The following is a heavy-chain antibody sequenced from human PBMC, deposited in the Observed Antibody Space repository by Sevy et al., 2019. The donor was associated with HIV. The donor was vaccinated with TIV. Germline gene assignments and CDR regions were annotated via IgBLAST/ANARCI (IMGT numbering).Heavy chain of an antibody. CDR1: GFTFSSYS. J-gene: IGHJ6*02. CDR3: ARDYTYSSGWYSGGMDV. V-gene: IGHV3-21*01. D-gene: IGHD6-19*01. Sequence: GGSLRLSCAASGFTFSSYSMNWVRQAPGKGLEWVSSISSSSSYIYYADSVKGRFTISRDNAKNSLYLQMNSLRAEDTAGYYCARDYTYSSGWYSGGMDVWGQGTTVTVSS. CDR2: ISSSSSYI.